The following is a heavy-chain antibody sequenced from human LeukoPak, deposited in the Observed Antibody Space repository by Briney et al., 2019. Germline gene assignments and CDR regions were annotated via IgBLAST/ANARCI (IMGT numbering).Heavy chain of an antibody. J-gene: IGHJ4*02. CDR1: GFTFSSHW. CDR2: IKQDGSEI. D-gene: IGHD6-13*01. V-gene: IGHV3-7*05. CDR3: ARWRTSNWSEFDY. Sequence: GGSLRLSCAASGFTFSSHWVAWLRQAPEKGLEWVANIKQDGSEIYYVDSVKGRFTISRDNAKNSLYLQMNSLRAEDTAVYFCARWRTSNWSEFDYWGQGTLVTVSS.